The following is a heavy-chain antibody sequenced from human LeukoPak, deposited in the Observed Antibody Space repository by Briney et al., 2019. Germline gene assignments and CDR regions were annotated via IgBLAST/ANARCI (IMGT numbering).Heavy chain of an antibody. CDR1: GGSFSGYY. CDR2: INHSGST. Sequence: SETLSLTCAVYGGSFSGYYWSWIRQPPGKGLEWIGEINHSGSTNYNPSLKSRVTISVDTSKNQFSLKLSSVTAADTAVYYCARGPYYYFYGMDVWGQGTTVTVSS. V-gene: IGHV4-34*01. J-gene: IGHJ6*02. CDR3: ARGPYYYFYGMDV.